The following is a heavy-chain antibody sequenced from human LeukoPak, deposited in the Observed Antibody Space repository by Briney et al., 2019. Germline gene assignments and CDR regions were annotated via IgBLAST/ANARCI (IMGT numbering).Heavy chain of an antibody. CDR1: GFTFSNSW. V-gene: IGHV3-7*01. Sequence: PGGSLRLSCEASGFTFSNSWMTWARQTPGKGLEWVANIKTGGSEKYYVDSVRGRFTISRDNAKNSLYLQMNSLRAEDTAVYYCATYSSRNAREFQSWGQGTLVTVSS. J-gene: IGHJ1*01. D-gene: IGHD2-2*01. CDR3: ATYSSRNAREFQS. CDR2: IKTGGSEK.